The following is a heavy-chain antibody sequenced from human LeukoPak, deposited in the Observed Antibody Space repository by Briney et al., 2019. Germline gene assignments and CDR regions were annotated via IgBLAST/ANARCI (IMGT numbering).Heavy chain of an antibody. CDR3: ASGEWPRDY. D-gene: IGHD3-10*01. Sequence: QPGGSLRLSCAASGFTVSGNYMTWVRHAPGRGREWVSLIYAGGNTYYPASVKGRFTISRDNSKNPLYLQMNSLRAEDTAVYYCASGEWPRDYWGQGTLVTVSS. CDR1: GFTVSGNY. V-gene: IGHV3-53*01. CDR2: IYAGGNT. J-gene: IGHJ4*02.